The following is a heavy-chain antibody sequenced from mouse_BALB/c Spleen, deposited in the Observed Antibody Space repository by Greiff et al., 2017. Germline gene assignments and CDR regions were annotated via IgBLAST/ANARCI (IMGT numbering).Heavy chain of an antibody. D-gene: IGHD1-1*01. CDR1: GYSITSGYY. CDR3: ARGDYGQGNFDY. J-gene: IGHJ2*01. V-gene: IGHV3-6*02. Sequence: ESGPGLVKPSQSLSLTCSVTGYSITSGYYWNWIRQFPGNKLEWMGYISYDGSNNYNPSLKNRISITRDTSKNQFFLKLNSVTTEDTATYYCARGDYGQGNFDYWGQGTTLTVSS. CDR2: ISYDGSN.